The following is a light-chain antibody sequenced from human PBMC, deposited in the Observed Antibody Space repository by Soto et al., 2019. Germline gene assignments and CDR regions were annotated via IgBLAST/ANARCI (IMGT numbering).Light chain of an antibody. CDR2: GAS. CDR3: QQYNTYLT. Sequence: DIQMTQSPSTLSASVGDRVSITCRASQSISSWLAWYQQKPGKAPKLLSYGASSLESGVPSRFSGSGSGTEFPLTISSLQPDDFATYYCQQYNTYLTFGGGTKVEIK. V-gene: IGKV1-5*01. CDR1: QSISSW. J-gene: IGKJ4*01.